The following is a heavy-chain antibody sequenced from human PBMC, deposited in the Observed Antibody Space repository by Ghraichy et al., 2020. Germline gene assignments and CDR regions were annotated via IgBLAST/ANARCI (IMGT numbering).Heavy chain of an antibody. D-gene: IGHD4-17*01. V-gene: IGHV4-59*05. CDR1: GGSISSYY. J-gene: IGHJ4*02. CDR2: IYYTGRT. CDR3: AKDFGDYRTDY. Sequence: SETLSLTCTVSGGSISSYYWSWIRQPPGKGLEWIASIYYTGRTFYNPSLRSRVTISVDTSKNQFSLKLGSVTAADTAVYYCAKDFGDYRTDYWGQGTLVTVSS.